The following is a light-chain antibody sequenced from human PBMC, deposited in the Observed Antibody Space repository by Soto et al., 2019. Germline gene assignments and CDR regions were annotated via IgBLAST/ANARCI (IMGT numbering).Light chain of an antibody. CDR2: AAS. Sequence: DIQMTQSPTSLSASVGDRVTITCRASQDIRNFVAWYQQKPGKAPKLLIYAASTLQSGVPSRFSGSGSGTDFTLTINSLLPEYVATYSCQKYSSVPVFGAGTKVEIK. CDR3: QKYSSVPV. V-gene: IGKV1-27*01. J-gene: IGKJ3*01. CDR1: QDIRNF.